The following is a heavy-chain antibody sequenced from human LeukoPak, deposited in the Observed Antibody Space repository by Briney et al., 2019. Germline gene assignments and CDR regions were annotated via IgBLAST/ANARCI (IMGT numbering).Heavy chain of an antibody. V-gene: IGHV3-7*01. CDR2: IQQDGSEK. J-gene: IGHJ4*02. D-gene: IGHD5-18*01. CDR3: ARGMGDTPMAPGF. Sequence: PGGSLRLSCAASGFTFNNYWMSWVRQAPGKGLEWVANIQQDGSEKYYVDSVKGRFTISRDNAKNSLFLQMNSLRAEDTAVYYCARGMGDTPMAPGFWGQGTLVTVSS. CDR1: GFTFNNYW.